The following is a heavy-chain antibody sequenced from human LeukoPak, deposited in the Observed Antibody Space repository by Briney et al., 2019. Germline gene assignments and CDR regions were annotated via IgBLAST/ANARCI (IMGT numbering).Heavy chain of an antibody. J-gene: IGHJ4*02. CDR1: GFTFSSYW. CDR2: IKRDGSEK. D-gene: IGHD6-19*01. V-gene: IGHV3-7*03. CDR3: AKDVAPDSGWDLDY. Sequence: GGSLRLSCAASGFTFSSYWMSWVRQAPGGGLEWVANIKRDGSEKNYVDSVKGRFTISRDNSKNTLYLQMNSLRVEDTAVYYCAKDVAPDSGWDLDYWGQGTLVTVSS.